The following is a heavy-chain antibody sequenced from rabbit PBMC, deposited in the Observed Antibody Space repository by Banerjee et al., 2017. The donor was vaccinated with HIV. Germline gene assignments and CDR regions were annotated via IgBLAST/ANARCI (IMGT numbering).Heavy chain of an antibody. CDR1: GFDFSSYG. Sequence: QEQLVESGGGLVQPGGSLKLSCKASGFDFSSYGLSWVRQAPGKGLEWIGCIYAGTGTTYYASWAKGRFTISKTPSTTVTLQMTSLTAADTATYFCARDLSGVIGWNLNLWGPGTLVTVS. D-gene: IGHD1-1*01. CDR2: IYAGTGTT. J-gene: IGHJ4*01. V-gene: IGHV1S45*01. CDR3: ARDLSGVIGWNLNL.